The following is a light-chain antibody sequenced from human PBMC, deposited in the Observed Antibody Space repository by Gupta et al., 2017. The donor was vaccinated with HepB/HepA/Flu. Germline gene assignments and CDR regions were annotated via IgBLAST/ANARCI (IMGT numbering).Light chain of an antibody. CDR1: KLGDKY. Sequence: SSELTQPPPVSVSPGQTASITCSGDKLGDKYACCYQQKPGQSPVLVIYQDSKRHSGIPERFSGSNSGNTDHMTISGTQAMEEAYYYGKEWGSGTASFGGGTKLTVL. V-gene: IGLV3-1*01. CDR3: KEWGSGTAS. J-gene: IGLJ2*01. CDR2: QDS.